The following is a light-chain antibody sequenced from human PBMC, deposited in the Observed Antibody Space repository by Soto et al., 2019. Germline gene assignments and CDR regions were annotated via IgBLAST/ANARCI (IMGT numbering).Light chain of an antibody. J-gene: IGLJ3*02. CDR2: EVS. CDR1: SYDVGAYNY. CDR3: NSYTIASTWV. V-gene: IGLV2-14*01. Sequence: QSALTQPASVSGSPGQSITISCTGTSYDVGAYNYVSWYQQHPGKAPKLMISEVSNRPSGISNRFSGSKSGNTASLTISGLQAEDEADYYCNSYTIASTWVCGGGTKLTVL.